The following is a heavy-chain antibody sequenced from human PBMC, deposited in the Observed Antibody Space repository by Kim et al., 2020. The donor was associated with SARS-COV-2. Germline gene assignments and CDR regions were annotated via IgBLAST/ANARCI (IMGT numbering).Heavy chain of an antibody. D-gene: IGHD1-26*01. CDR1: GFTFSGYA. CDR3: GKGTTIGSYIIDS. Sequence: GGSLRLSCAASGFTFSGYAMHWVRQAPGKGLAWVTLIWNDGTNEKYADSVKGRFTISRDNSKNTLYLQMNSLRVEDTAVYYCGKGTTIGSYIIDSWGRNPGHRLL. J-gene: IGHJ5*01. V-gene: IGHV3-33*06. CDR2: IWNDGTNE.